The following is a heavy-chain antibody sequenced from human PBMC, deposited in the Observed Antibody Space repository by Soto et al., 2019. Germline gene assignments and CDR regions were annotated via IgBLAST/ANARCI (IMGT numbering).Heavy chain of an antibody. V-gene: IGHV1-69*10. CDR2: IIPILGPP. J-gene: IGHJ4*02. D-gene: IGHD3-22*01. CDR3: ARERSRYDRSGYSRPDY. CDR1: GDTFSSYA. Sequence: ASVKVSCKTSGDTFSSYAISWVRQAPGQGLEWMGGIIPILGPPSYAQKFQGRVTIAADKSTSTAYMELSSLRSEDTAVYYCARERSRYDRSGYSRPDYWGQGTLVTVSS.